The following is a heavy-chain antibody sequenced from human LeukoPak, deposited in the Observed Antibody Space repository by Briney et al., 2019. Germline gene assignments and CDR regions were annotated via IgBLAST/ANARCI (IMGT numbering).Heavy chain of an antibody. CDR2: ISAYNGNT. CDR3: ARGPYDSSGYYYGTRDAFDI. Sequence: ASVKVSCKASGYTFTSYGISWVRQAPGQGLEWMGWISAYNGNTNYAQKLQGRVTMTTVTSTSTAYMELRSLRSDDTAVYYCARGPYDSSGYYYGTRDAFDIWGQGTMVTVSS. J-gene: IGHJ3*02. CDR1: GYTFTSYG. V-gene: IGHV1-18*01. D-gene: IGHD3-22*01.